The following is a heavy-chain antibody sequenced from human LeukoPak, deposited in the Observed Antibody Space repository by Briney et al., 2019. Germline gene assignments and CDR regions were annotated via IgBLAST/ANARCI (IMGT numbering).Heavy chain of an antibody. Sequence: ASVKVSCKASGYTFTSYGISWVRQAPGQGLEWMGWISAYNGNTNYAQKLQGRVTMTTDTSTSTAYMELRSLRSDGTAVYYCARVLLPGGYSGVEESDYWGQGTLVTVSS. CDR2: ISAYNGNT. D-gene: IGHD5-12*01. CDR1: GYTFTSYG. CDR3: ARVLLPGGYSGVEESDY. J-gene: IGHJ4*02. V-gene: IGHV1-18*04.